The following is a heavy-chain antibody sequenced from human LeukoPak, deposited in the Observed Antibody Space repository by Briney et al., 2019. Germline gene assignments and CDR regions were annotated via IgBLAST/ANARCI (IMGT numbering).Heavy chain of an antibody. D-gene: IGHD3-10*01. CDR3: ARGSIMVRGPPDY. J-gene: IGHJ4*02. V-gene: IGHV4-4*02. Sequence: PSGTLSLTCAVSGGSTSSSNWWSWVRQPPGKGLEWIGEIYHSGSTNYNPSLKSRVTISVDKSKNQFSLKLSSVTAADTAVYYCARGSIMVRGPPDYWGQGTLVTVSS. CDR1: GGSTSSSNW. CDR2: IYHSGST.